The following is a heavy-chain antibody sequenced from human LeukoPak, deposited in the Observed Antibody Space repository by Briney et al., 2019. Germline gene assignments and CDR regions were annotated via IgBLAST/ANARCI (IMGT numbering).Heavy chain of an antibody. CDR1: GFTFSSYS. CDR3: ARDRTIFGVVGYYFDY. CDR2: ISSSSSYI. V-gene: IGHV3-21*01. D-gene: IGHD3-3*01. J-gene: IGHJ4*02. Sequence: GGSLRLSCAASGFTFSSYSMNWVRQAPGKGLEWVSSISSSSSYIYYADSVKGRFTISRDNAKNSLYPQMNSLRAEDTAVYYCARDRTIFGVVGYYFDYWGQETLVTVSS.